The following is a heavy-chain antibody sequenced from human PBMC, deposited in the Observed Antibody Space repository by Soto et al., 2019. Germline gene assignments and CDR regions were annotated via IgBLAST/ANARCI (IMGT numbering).Heavy chain of an antibody. CDR3: APYGPIFFAFDI. CDR1: GGSISSSSYY. V-gene: IGHV4-39*01. Sequence: QLQLQESGPGLVKPSETLSLTCTVSGGSISSSSYYWGWIRQPPGKGLEWIGSIYYSGSTYYNPSFKCRVTISVDTSKNQFSLKLSSVTAADTAVYYCAPYGPIFFAFDIWGQGTMVTVSS. CDR2: IYYSGST. J-gene: IGHJ3*02. D-gene: IGHD3-3*01.